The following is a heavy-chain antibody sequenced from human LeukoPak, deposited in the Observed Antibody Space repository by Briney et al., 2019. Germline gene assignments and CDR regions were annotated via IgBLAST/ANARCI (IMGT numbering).Heavy chain of an antibody. CDR2: INSDGFTT. Sequence: PGGSLRLSCAASGFTLSTYWMHWVRQAPGKGLVWVSRINSDGFTTNYADSVKGRFTISRDNAKNTLYLQMNSLRAEDTAVYYCTSGMSVASTRGYFDYWGQGTLVTVSS. CDR3: TSGMSVASTRGYFDY. J-gene: IGHJ4*02. D-gene: IGHD6-19*01. V-gene: IGHV3-74*01. CDR1: GFTLSTYW.